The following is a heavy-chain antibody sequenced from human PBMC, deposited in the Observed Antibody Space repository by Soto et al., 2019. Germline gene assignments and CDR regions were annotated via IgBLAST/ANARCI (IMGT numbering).Heavy chain of an antibody. CDR1: GASISRGSYY. V-gene: IGHV4-31*03. Sequence: QVLLQESGPGLVKPSQTLSVTCTVSGASISRGSYYWSWVRHHPGKGLEWNGYIHDSGTTYYNPSLKSRIRISPDTSSNQFSLKLTSVTAADMDIYYYARRVPPETTSSFDFWGQGLMVTVSS. CDR2: IHDSGTT. CDR3: ARRVPPETTSSFDF. D-gene: IGHD3-10*01. J-gene: IGHJ3*01.